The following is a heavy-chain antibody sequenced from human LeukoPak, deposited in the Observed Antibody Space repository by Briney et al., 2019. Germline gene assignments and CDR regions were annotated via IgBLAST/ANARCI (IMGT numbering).Heavy chain of an antibody. CDR2: IHYSGRV. CDR3: ARDQRFGEKLDP. CDR1: GGSISSYY. J-gene: IGHJ5*02. Sequence: SETLSLTCTVSGGSISSYYWSWIRQAPGMGLEWIGSIHYSGRVNYNPSLKSRVTISVDTSKNQFSLNLRSVTAADTALYYCARDQRFGEKLDPWGRGNMVTVSS. D-gene: IGHD3-10*01. V-gene: IGHV4-59*01.